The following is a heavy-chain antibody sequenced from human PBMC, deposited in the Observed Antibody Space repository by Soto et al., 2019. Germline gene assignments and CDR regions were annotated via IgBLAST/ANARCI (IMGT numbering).Heavy chain of an antibody. CDR3: ARGRPYGMDV. Sequence: EVQLVESGGGLVQPGGSLRVSFPASGFTFGGYWWTWVRQAPGKGLVWVSRIDSDGSSTTYADPVKGRFTTSRDNAKNTLYLQMSSLRVEDTAVYYCARGRPYGMDVWGQGTTVTVSS. CDR2: IDSDGSST. CDR1: GFTFGGYW. J-gene: IGHJ6*02. V-gene: IGHV3-74*01.